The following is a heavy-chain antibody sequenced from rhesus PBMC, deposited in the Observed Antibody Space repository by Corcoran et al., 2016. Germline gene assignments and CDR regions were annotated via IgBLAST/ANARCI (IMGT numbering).Heavy chain of an antibody. CDR2: IYGSGGGT. V-gene: IGHV4-106*01. CDR1: GGSISDDYY. D-gene: IGHD3-16*01. Sequence: QVQLQESGPGLVKPSETLSLTCAVSGGSISDDYYWSWIRQPPGKGLEWIGYIYGSGGGTNYNPSLKNRVTISIDTSKNQFSRKLSSVTAADTAVYYCARGSGSYYNAEYFDFWGQGALVTVSS. J-gene: IGHJ1*01. CDR3: ARGSGSYYNAEYFDF.